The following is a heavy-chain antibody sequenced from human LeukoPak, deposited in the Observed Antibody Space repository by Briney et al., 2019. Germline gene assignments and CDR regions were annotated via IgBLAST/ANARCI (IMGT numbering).Heavy chain of an antibody. CDR1: GFTFSSHW. CDR3: SRGLGSREDC. V-gene: IGHV3-74*01. CDR2: INTDESTI. Sequence: QPGGSLRLSCAASGFTFSSHWMHWVRQAQGKGLVWVSRINTDESTINYADFVKGRFTISRDNAKDTMYLQMNSLRAEDTAVYYCSRGLGSREDCWGQGTLVTVSS. J-gene: IGHJ4*02. D-gene: IGHD2-15*01.